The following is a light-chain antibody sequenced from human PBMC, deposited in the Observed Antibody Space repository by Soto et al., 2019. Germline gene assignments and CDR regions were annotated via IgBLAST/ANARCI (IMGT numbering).Light chain of an antibody. CDR1: QDIYTY. CDR3: QQRGNWPPIT. Sequence: EIVLTQSPATLSLSPGERVTLSCRASQDIYTYLAWYQQKPGQAPRLLIYGASTRATGLPARFSGSGSGTDFTLTISSLEPEDFAVYYCQQRGNWPPITFGQGTRLELE. V-gene: IGKV3-11*01. J-gene: IGKJ5*01. CDR2: GAS.